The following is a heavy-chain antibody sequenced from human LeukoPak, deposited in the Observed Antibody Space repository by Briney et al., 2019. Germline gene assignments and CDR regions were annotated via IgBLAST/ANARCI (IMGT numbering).Heavy chain of an antibody. J-gene: IGHJ4*02. D-gene: IGHD2-2*02. CDR2: IKSKTDGGTT. CDR3: TSGGDCRTTSCYSD. CDR1: GFTFNNAW. V-gene: IGHV3-15*01. Sequence: KPGGSLRLSCAASGFTFNNAWMSWARQAPGKGLEWVGRIKSKTDGGTTDYAAPVKGRFTISRDDSKNTLYLHMNSLKTEDTAVYYCTSGGDCRTTSCYSDWGQGTLVTVSS.